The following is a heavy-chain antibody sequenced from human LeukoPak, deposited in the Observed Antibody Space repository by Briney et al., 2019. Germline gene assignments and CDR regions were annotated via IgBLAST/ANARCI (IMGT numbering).Heavy chain of an antibody. CDR3: ARRSAAKDAFDI. Sequence: PGGSLRLSCAASGFTFSSYWMHWVRQAPGKGLVWVSRIKRDGSSTSYADSVKGRFTISRDNAKNTLYLQMNSLRAEDTAVYYCARRSAAKDAFDIWGQGTMVTVSS. D-gene: IGHD6-25*01. CDR1: GFTFSSYW. J-gene: IGHJ3*02. CDR2: IKRDGSST. V-gene: IGHV3-74*01.